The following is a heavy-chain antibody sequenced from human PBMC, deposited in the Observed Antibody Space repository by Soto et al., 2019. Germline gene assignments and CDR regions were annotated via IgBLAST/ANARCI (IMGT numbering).Heavy chain of an antibody. J-gene: IGHJ4*02. D-gene: IGHD5-18*01. V-gene: IGHV3-30*03. CDR3: ARGGGLYSYGLNYFDY. CDR1: GFTFNNYG. Sequence: GGSLRLSCAASGFTFNNYGMHWVRQAPGKGLEWVAGISYDGGYEYYADSVKGRFTISRDNSKNTLYLQMNSLRAEDTAVYYCARGGGLYSYGLNYFDYWGQGTLVTVSS. CDR2: ISYDGGYE.